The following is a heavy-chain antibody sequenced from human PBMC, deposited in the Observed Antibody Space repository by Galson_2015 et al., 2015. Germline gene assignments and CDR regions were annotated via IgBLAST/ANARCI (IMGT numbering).Heavy chain of an antibody. CDR1: GGTFSSYA. CDR3: ARDRGIYCSSTSCYEDDDWFDP. D-gene: IGHD2-2*01. J-gene: IGHJ5*02. CDR2: IIPIFGTA. Sequence: SVKVSCKASGGTFSSYAISWVRQATGQGLEWMGGIIPIFGTANYAQKFQGRVTITADESTSTAYMELSSLRSEDTAVYYCARDRGIYCSSTSCYEDDDWFDPWGQGTLVTVSS. V-gene: IGHV1-69*13.